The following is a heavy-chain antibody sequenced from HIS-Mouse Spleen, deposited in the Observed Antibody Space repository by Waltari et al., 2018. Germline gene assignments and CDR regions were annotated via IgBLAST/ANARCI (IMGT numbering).Heavy chain of an antibody. Sequence: LVKPSETLSLTCTVSGGSISSYYWSWIRQPAGKGLEWIGRIYTSGSTNYNPSLKSRVTMSVDTSKNQFSLKLSSVTAADTAVYYCARDFHDFWSGYYGGDKKHDAFDIWGQGTMVTVSS. CDR3: ARDFHDFWSGYYGGDKKHDAFDI. V-gene: IGHV4-4*07. J-gene: IGHJ3*02. CDR1: GGSISSYY. D-gene: IGHD3-3*01. CDR2: IYTSGST.